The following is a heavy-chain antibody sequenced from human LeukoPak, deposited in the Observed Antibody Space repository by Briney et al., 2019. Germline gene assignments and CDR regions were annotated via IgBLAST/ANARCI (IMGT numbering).Heavy chain of an antibody. CDR2: ITYDGYYK. CDR1: GFTFTSYG. J-gene: IGHJ4*02. D-gene: IGHD3-10*01. Sequence: PGTSLRLSCAASGFTFTSYGMHWVRQSPGKGLEWVALITYDGYYKYYSDSVKGRFTISRDNSKNTLYLQMNSLRAEDTAVYYCARIVYGSGNCFDYWGQGTLVTVSS. V-gene: IGHV3-30*03. CDR3: ARIVYGSGNCFDY.